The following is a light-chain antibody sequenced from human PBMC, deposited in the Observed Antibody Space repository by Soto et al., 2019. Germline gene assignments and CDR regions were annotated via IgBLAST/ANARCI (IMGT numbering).Light chain of an antibody. J-gene: IGLJ3*02. V-gene: IGLV1-47*02. CDR1: RPNIATNY. Sequence: QAALTQPPSVSGTPGQRVSIYCSRGRPNIATNYVYWYQVLPGTAPNLVIFSNTIRPPRVPDRFSGSKSGASASLVISGLRSDDEADYFCASWDDSLFGWVFCGGTKVTVL. CDR2: SNT. CDR3: ASWDDSLFGWV.